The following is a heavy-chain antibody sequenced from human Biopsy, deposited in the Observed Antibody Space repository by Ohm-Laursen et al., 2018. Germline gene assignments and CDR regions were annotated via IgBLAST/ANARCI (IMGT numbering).Heavy chain of an antibody. Sequence: RSLRLSCAASGFTFDDHVMHWVRQAPGKGLEWVSGISWDGGSEGYADSVKGRFTISRDNAKNSLFLQMNSLTTEDTALYYCVRGHSSSWSGYLDHWGRGTLVTVSS. V-gene: IGHV3-9*01. CDR2: ISWDGGSE. J-gene: IGHJ4*02. D-gene: IGHD3-3*01. CDR3: VRGHSSSWSGYLDH. CDR1: GFTFDDHV.